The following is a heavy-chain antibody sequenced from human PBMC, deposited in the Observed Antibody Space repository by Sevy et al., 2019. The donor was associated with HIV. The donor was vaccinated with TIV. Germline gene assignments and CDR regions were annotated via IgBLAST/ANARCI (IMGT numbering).Heavy chain of an antibody. Sequence: GGSLRLSCVASGFTFSGSAMHWVRQASGKGLEWVGRIRSKANSYATAYAASVKGRFTISRDDSKNTAYLQMNSLKTEDTAVYYCTRGSSWYNWFDPWGQGTLVTVSS. J-gene: IGHJ5*02. CDR3: TRGSSWYNWFDP. CDR1: GFTFSGSA. D-gene: IGHD6-13*01. CDR2: IRSKANSYAT. V-gene: IGHV3-73*01.